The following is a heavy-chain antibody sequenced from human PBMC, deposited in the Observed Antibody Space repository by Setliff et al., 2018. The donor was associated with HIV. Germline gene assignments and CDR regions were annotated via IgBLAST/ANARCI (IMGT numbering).Heavy chain of an antibody. CDR2: VYHSGTT. CDR1: GYSISSGFF. V-gene: IGHV4-38-2*02. CDR3: ARRLRRAGGFDI. J-gene: IGHJ3*02. D-gene: IGHD4-17*01. Sequence: SETLSLTCNVSGYSISSGFFWGWIRQPPGKGLEWIGSVYHSGTTAYNPSLKRRLTVSMDTSTNNFSLKLESVTAADTAVYFCARRLRRAGGFDIWGQGTMVTVS.